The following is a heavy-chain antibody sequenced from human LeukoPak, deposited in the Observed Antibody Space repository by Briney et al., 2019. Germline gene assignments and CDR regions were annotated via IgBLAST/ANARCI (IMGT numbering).Heavy chain of an antibody. V-gene: IGHV4-30-2*01. CDR1: GGSISSGGYS. CDR2: IYHSGST. CDR3: ARGSYYDSSARQAFDI. Sequence: SETLSLTCAVSGGSISSGGYSWSWIRQPPGKGLEWIGYIYHSGSTYYNPSLKSRVTISVDRSKNQFSLKLSSVTAADTAVYYCARGSYYDSSARQAFDIWGQGTMVTVSS. J-gene: IGHJ3*02. D-gene: IGHD3-22*01.